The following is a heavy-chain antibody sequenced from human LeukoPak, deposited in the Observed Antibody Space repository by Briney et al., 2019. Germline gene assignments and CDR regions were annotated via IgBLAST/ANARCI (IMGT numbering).Heavy chain of an antibody. CDR3: ARVTLTGYYAFDY. D-gene: IGHD3-9*01. CDR1: GFTFSSYN. Sequence: KAGGSLRLSCAASGFTFSSYNMNWVRQAPGKGLEWVSSISSTSSYINYADSVKGRFTISRDKAKNSLYLQMNSLRAEDTAVYYCARVTLTGYYAFDYWGPGTLVTVSS. CDR2: ISSTSSYI. J-gene: IGHJ4*02. V-gene: IGHV3-21*01.